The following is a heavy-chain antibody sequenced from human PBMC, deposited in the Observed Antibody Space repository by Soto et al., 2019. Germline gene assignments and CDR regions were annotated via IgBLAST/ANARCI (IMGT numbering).Heavy chain of an antibody. D-gene: IGHD5-18*01. CDR2: ISYDGSNK. CDR1: GFTFSSYG. J-gene: IGHJ6*02. V-gene: IGHV3-30*18. Sequence: QVQLVESGGGVVQPGRSLRLSCAASGFTFSSYGMHWVRQAPGKGLEWVAVISYDGSNKYYADSVKGRLTISRDNSKNTLYLQMNSLRAEDTAVYYCAKAGGTAMVYGMDVWGQGTTVTVSS. CDR3: AKAGGTAMVYGMDV.